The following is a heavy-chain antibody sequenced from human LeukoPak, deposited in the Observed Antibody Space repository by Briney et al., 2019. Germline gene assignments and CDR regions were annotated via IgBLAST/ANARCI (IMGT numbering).Heavy chain of an antibody. Sequence: SVKVSCKASGYTFTSHDINWVRQAPGQGLEWMGGIIPIFGTANYAQKFQGRVTITADESTSTAYMELSSLRSEDTAVYYCARGYCSSTSCYAGLDPWGQGTLVTVSS. CDR3: ARGYCSSTSCYAGLDP. V-gene: IGHV1-69*13. J-gene: IGHJ5*02. D-gene: IGHD2-2*01. CDR2: IIPIFGTA. CDR1: GYTFTSHD.